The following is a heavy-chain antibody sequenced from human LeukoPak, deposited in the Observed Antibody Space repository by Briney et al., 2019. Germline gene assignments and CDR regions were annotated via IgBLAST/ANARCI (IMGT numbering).Heavy chain of an antibody. Sequence: SVKVSCKASGGTFSSYATSWVRQAPGQGLEWMGGIIPIFGTANYAQKFQSRVTIIADESTSIAYMELSSLRSEDTAVYYCATLVPAARWFDPWGQGTLVTVSS. D-gene: IGHD2-2*01. CDR2: IIPIFGTA. J-gene: IGHJ5*02. CDR3: ATLVPAARWFDP. V-gene: IGHV1-69*01. CDR1: GGTFSSYA.